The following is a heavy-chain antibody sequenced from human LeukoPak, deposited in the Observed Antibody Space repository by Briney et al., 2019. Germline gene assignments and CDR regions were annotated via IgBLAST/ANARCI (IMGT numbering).Heavy chain of an antibody. J-gene: IGHJ4*02. CDR3: ARDRGFSYGIDF. D-gene: IGHD5-18*01. CDR1: GFTFSTYW. Sequence: GGSLRLSCAASGFTFSTYWMHWVRQAPGKGLEWVANIQQDGSEKYYVDSVKGRFTISRDNAKKSLFLQVSSLGGEDTAVYYCARDRGFSYGIDFWGQGTLVTVSS. V-gene: IGHV3-7*04. CDR2: IQQDGSEK.